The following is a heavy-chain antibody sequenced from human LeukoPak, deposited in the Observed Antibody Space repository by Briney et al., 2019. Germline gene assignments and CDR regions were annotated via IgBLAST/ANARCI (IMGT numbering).Heavy chain of an antibody. CDR1: GFTFSSYG. V-gene: IGHV3-33*01. CDR2: IWYDGSNK. D-gene: IGHD1-26*01. CDR3: ARDPHPLVGATGADY. J-gene: IGHJ4*02. Sequence: GRSLRLPCAASGFTFSSYGMHWVRQAPGKGLEWVAVIWYDGSNKYYADSVKGRFTISRDNSKNTLYLQMNSLRAEDTAVYYCARDPHPLVGATGADYWGQGTLVTVSS.